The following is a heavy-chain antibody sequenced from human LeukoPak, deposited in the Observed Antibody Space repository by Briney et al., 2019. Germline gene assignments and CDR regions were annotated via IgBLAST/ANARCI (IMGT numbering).Heavy chain of an antibody. CDR2: INPNSGGT. D-gene: IGHD3-10*01. J-gene: IGHJ4*02. V-gene: IGHV1-2*02. CDR1: GYTFTGYY. CDR3: AREMVTMVRGVISGY. Sequence: GASVTVSCKASGYTFTGYYMHWVRQAPGQGLEWMGWINPNSGGTNYAQKFQGRVTMTRDTSISTAYMELSRLRSDDTAVYYCAREMVTMVRGVISGYWGQGTLVTVSS.